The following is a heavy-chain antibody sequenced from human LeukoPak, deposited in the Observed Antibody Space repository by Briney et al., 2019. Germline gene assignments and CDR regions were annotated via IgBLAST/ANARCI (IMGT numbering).Heavy chain of an antibody. V-gene: IGHV4-39*01. J-gene: IGHJ5*02. CDR2: IYYSGST. CDR3: ARQYAAPNWFDP. Sequence: SETLSLTCTVSGGSISSSSHYWGWIRQPPGKGLEWIGSIYYSGSTYYNPSLKSRVTISVDTSKNQFSLKLSSVTAADTAVYYCARQYAAPNWFDPWGQGTLVTVSS. CDR1: GGSISSSSHY.